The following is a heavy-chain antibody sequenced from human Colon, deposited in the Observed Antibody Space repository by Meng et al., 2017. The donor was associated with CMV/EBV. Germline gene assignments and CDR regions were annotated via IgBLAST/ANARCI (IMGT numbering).Heavy chain of an antibody. CDR3: ARASNPSFDP. Sequence: ASVQVSCKASGYTFTNYDINWGRQAAGQGLEWMGWMNPNSGNTSYAQKSKGRVTMTRNNSITTAYMELSSLRSDDTAVYYCARASNPSFDPWGQGTLVTVSS. V-gene: IGHV1-8*01. CDR2: MNPNSGNT. J-gene: IGHJ5*02. CDR1: GYTFTNYD. D-gene: IGHD4-11*01.